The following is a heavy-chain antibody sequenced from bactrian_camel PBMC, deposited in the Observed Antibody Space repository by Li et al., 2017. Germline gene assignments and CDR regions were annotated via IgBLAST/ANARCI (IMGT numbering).Heavy chain of an antibody. Sequence: QVQLVESGGGLVQPGGSLILSCEASGFTSDMYWMYWVRQAPGKGLDWISSISNGGAVTRYADSVKGRFTISRDNAENTVSLQINSLKSEDTALYYCATAPDPLHWGQGTQVTVS. J-gene: IGHJ4*01. D-gene: IGHD3*01. CDR2: ISNGGAVT. V-gene: IGHV3S1*01. CDR3: ATAPDPLH. CDR1: GFTSDMYW.